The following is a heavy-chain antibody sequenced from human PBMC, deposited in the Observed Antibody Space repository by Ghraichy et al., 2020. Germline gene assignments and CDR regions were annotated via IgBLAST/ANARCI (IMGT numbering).Heavy chain of an antibody. CDR1: GFTFSSYS. Sequence: GESLNISCAASGFTFSSYSMNWVRQAPGKGLEWVSSISSSSSYIYYADSVKGRFTISRDNAKNSLYLQMNSLRAEDTAVYYCARPRDQDYYYYGMDVWGQGTTVTVSS. J-gene: IGHJ6*02. CDR3: ARPRDQDYYYYGMDV. V-gene: IGHV3-21*01. CDR2: ISSSSSYI.